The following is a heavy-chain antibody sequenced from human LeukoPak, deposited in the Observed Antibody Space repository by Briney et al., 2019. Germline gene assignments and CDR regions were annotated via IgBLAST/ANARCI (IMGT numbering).Heavy chain of an antibody. Sequence: SETLSLTCAVYGGSFSGYYWSLIRQPPGKGLEWIGEINHSGSTNYNPSLKSRVTISVDTSKNQFSLKLSSVTAADTAVYYCARGDATIAAAGLFDYWGQGTLVTVSS. J-gene: IGHJ4*02. D-gene: IGHD6-13*01. V-gene: IGHV4-34*01. CDR3: ARGDATIAAAGLFDY. CDR2: INHSGST. CDR1: GGSFSGYY.